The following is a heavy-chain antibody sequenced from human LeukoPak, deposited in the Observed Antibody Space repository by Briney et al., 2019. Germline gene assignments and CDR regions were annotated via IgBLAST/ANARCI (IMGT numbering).Heavy chain of an antibody. Sequence: PSETLSLTCTVSGGSISSYYWSWIRQPPGKGLEWIGYIYYSGSTNYNPSLKSRVTISVDTSKNQFSLKLSSVTAEDTAVYYCARDLGGPTQDPFDYWGQGTLVTVSS. J-gene: IGHJ4*02. CDR3: ARDLGGPTQDPFDY. V-gene: IGHV4-59*01. CDR2: IYYSGST. CDR1: GGSISSYY. D-gene: IGHD3-16*01.